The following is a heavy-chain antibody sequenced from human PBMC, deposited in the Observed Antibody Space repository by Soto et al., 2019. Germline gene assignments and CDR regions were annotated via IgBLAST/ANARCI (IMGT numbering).Heavy chain of an antibody. J-gene: IGHJ4*02. D-gene: IGHD3-10*01. Sequence: SVSNAWMNWVRQAPGKGLEWVGRIKSKTDGGTTDYAAPVKGRFTISRDDSKNTLYLQMNSLKTEDTAVYYCTTDLITMXXXXXXXVXYXGQGTLVTVSS. CDR2: IKSKTDGGTT. V-gene: IGHV3-15*07. CDR3: TTDLITMXXXXXXXVXY. CDR1: SVSNAW.